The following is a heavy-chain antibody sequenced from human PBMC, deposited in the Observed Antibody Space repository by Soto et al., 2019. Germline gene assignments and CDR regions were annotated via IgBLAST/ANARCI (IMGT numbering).Heavy chain of an antibody. D-gene: IGHD6-13*01. CDR2: INPGNGQA. V-gene: IGHV1-3*01. CDR3: ASDQQAVEVNFCDY. Sequence: QVQLEQSGAEVKKRGASEKISSKASGYTFTSHAIHWVRQAPGQRLEWMGWINPGNGQAEYSQKFQGSVAITRDTSASTAYTELSTLTSEDTAAYFCASDQQAVEVNFCDYWGQGTLVTVS. J-gene: IGHJ4*02. CDR1: GYTFTSHA.